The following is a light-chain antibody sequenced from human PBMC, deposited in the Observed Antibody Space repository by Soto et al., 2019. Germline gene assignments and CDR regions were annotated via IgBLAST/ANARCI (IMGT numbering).Light chain of an antibody. CDR3: VQRTTWPWT. V-gene: IGKV3-11*01. CDR2: DAS. CDR1: QSVSSH. Sequence: EIVLTQSPGTLSLSPGERATLSCRASQSVSSHLAWYQQKPGQAPRLLIYDASNRAPGIPARFNGSGSGTDFTLTISSLEPEDFAVYHCVQRTTWPWTCGQGSKVEIK. J-gene: IGKJ1*01.